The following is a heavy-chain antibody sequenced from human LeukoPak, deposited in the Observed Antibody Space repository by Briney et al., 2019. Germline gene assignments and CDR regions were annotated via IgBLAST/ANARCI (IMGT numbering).Heavy chain of an antibody. D-gene: IGHD5-24*01. Sequence: PGGSLRLSCAVSGFTFDIAWMNWVRQAPGEGLEGLGRIKNKNDGAATDYCAPVRRRFTISTDDSKNTLYLQMNSLKPEDTAVYYCVSRDAYKPRYFMDVWGKGTTVTVSS. CDR1: GFTFDIAW. CDR3: VSRDAYKPRYFMDV. CDR2: IKNKNDGAAT. J-gene: IGHJ6*03. V-gene: IGHV3-15*01.